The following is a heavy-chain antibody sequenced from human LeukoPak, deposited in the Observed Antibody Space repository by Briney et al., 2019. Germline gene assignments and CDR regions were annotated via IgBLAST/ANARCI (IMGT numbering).Heavy chain of an antibody. CDR2: INHSGST. D-gene: IGHD2-15*01. V-gene: IGHV4-34*01. J-gene: IGHJ4*02. CDR3: ARGRGYCSGGSCSHYFDY. CDR1: GGSFSGYY. Sequence: SETLSLTCAVYGGSFSGYYWSWIRQPPGKGLEWIGEINHSGSTNYNPSLKSRVTISVNTSNNQFSLKLSSVTAADTAVYYCARGRGYCSGGSCSHYFDYWGQGTLVTVSS.